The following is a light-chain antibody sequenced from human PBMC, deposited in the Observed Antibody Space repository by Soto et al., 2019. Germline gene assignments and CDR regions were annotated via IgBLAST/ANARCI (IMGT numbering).Light chain of an antibody. CDR1: QSVTKD. V-gene: IGKV3-15*01. J-gene: IGKJ5*01. CDR3: HQRQYWPPIT. Sequence: EIVMTQSPDILSVSPGERATLSCRASQSVTKDLAWYQHQPGQTPRLLIHGASNRATGIPARFSGVGSGTEFTLTISILEPEDFAVYYCHQRQYWPPITFGQGTRLEI. CDR2: GAS.